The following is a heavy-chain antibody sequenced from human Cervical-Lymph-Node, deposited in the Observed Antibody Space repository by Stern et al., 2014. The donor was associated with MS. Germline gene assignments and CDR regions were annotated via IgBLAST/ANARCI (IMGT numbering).Heavy chain of an antibody. Sequence: VQLVQSGAEVKKPGASVKLSCKASGYTFTSCYLHWVRQAPGQGLEWMGVINPGGGATSYAQKFQGRFTMTKDTSTSTVYMELSSLRSEDTAVYYCARDPTLRSIVVATAPFDYWGQGTLVAVSS. CDR3: ARDPTLRSIVVATAPFDY. V-gene: IGHV1-46*03. J-gene: IGHJ4*02. CDR2: INPGGGAT. D-gene: IGHD2-15*01. CDR1: GYTFTSCY.